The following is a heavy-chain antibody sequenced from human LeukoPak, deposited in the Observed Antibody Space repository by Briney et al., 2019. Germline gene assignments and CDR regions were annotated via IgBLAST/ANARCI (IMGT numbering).Heavy chain of an antibody. CDR2: ISGSGGST. J-gene: IGHJ4*02. V-gene: IGHV3-23*01. D-gene: IGHD3-3*01. Sequence: GGSLRLSCAASGFIFTSYAMSWVRHTPGKGLEWVSVISGSGGSTYYADSVKGRFTISRDNSKNTLYLQMNSLRAEDTAVYYCAKEPYDFEGHYFDYWGQGTLVTVSS. CDR1: GFIFTSYA. CDR3: AKEPYDFEGHYFDY.